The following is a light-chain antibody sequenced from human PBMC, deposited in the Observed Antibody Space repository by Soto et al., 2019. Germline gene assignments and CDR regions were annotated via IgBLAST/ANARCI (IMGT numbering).Light chain of an antibody. CDR2: SNN. J-gene: IGLJ1*01. CDR3: AAWDDSLNAHV. CDR1: SSNIGSNT. Sequence: QSVLTQPPSASGTPGQRVTISCSGSSSNIGSNTVNWYQQLPGTAPKLLIYSNNQRPSGVPDRFSGSKSGTSASLAISGLQYEDEADYYCAAWDDSLNAHVFGNGNKLTV. V-gene: IGLV1-44*01.